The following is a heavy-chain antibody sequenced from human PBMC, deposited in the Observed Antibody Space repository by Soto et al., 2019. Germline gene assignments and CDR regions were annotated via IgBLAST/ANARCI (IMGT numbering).Heavy chain of an antibody. CDR2: IYSDGSNT. V-gene: IGHV3-74*01. Sequence: TVRPMRLCCAASGVTFGGYWMHWVRQAPGKGLVWVSHIYSDGSNTRYADSVKGRLTISRDNAKKTLYLQMNSLRAEDTAVYYCTTGTTGPLYDRDVWGQGTTVTVSS. CDR1: GVTFGGYW. D-gene: IGHD4-4*01. CDR3: TTGTTGPLYDRDV. J-gene: IGHJ6*02.